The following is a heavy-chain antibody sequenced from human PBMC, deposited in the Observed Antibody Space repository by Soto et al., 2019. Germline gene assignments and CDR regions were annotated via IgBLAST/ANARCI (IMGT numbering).Heavy chain of an antibody. CDR1: VFTFSNYA. CDR3: AKGGRQWLVTSDFNY. CDR2: VSHDGRNT. V-gene: IGHV3-30*18. Sequence: GRSLRLSCPASVFTFSNYAMHWVRQAPGKGLEWVAVVSHDGRNTHYADSVKGRFTISRDSSKNTVSLEMTSLRAEDTAVYYCAKGGRQWLVTSDFNYWGQGALVTVSS. D-gene: IGHD6-19*01. J-gene: IGHJ4*02.